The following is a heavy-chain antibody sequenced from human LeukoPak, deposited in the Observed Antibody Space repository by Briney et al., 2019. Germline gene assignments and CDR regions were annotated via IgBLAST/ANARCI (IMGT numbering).Heavy chain of an antibody. CDR2: IKQDGSEK. J-gene: IGHJ5*02. D-gene: IGHD3-3*01. Sequence: GGSLRLSCVASGFTFSYYSMSWVRQAPGKGLERVANIKQDGSEKYYVDSVKGRFTISRDNAKNSLYLQMNSLRAEDTAVYYCAREDLNNWFDPWGQGTLVTVSS. V-gene: IGHV3-7*03. CDR3: AREDLNNWFDP. CDR1: GFTFSYYS.